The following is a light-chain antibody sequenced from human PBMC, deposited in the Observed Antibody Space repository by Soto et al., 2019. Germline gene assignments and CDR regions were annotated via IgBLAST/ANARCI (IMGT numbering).Light chain of an antibody. V-gene: IGKV1-39*01. CDR1: QSISSY. J-gene: IGKJ3*01. CDR3: QQSYSTPDT. CDR2: AAS. Sequence: DIQMTQSPSSLSASVGDRVTITCRASQSISSYLNWYQQKPGKAPKLLIYAASSLQSGVPSRFSGSGSGTDFTLTISCLQPEDFATYYCQQSYSTPDTFGPGTKVDIK.